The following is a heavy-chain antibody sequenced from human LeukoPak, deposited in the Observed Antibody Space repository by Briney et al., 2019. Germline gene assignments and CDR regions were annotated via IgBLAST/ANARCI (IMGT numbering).Heavy chain of an antibody. CDR2: MNPNSGNT. CDR1: GYTFTSYD. Sequence: ASVKVSCKASGYTFTSYDINWVRQATGQGLEWMGWMNPNSGNTGYAQKFQGRVTMTRNTSISTAYMELSSLRSEDTAVYYCARVRSMVAAPLFGGAAFDIWGQGTMVTVSS. J-gene: IGHJ3*02. V-gene: IGHV1-8*01. D-gene: IGHD2-15*01. CDR3: ARVRSMVAAPLFGGAAFDI.